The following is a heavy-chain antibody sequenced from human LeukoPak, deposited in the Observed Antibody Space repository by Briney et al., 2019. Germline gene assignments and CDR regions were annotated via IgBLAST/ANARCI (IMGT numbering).Heavy chain of an antibody. CDR3: ASLLSNYYYYYMDV. D-gene: IGHD2/OR15-2a*01. CDR1: GGSISSYY. J-gene: IGHJ6*03. CDR2: IYYSGST. Sequence: SETLSLTCTVSGGSISSYYWSWIRQPPGKGLEWIGYIYYSGSTNYNPSLKSRVTISVDTSKNQFSLKLSSVTAADTAVYYCASLLSNYYYYYMDVWGKGTTVTVSS. V-gene: IGHV4-59*12.